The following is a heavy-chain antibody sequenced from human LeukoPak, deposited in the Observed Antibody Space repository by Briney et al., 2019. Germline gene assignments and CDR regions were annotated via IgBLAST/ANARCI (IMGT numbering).Heavy chain of an antibody. V-gene: IGHV3-7*01. CDR1: GFTFSSYW. D-gene: IGHD3-10*01. CDR3: ARVDYYGSGSYFPSAFDI. Sequence: PGGSLRLSCAASGFTFSSYWMSWVRQAPGKGLEWVANIKQVGSEKYYVDSVKGRFPISRDNAKNSLYLQMNSLRAEDTAVYYCARVDYYGSGSYFPSAFDIWGQGTMVTVSS. CDR2: IKQVGSEK. J-gene: IGHJ3*02.